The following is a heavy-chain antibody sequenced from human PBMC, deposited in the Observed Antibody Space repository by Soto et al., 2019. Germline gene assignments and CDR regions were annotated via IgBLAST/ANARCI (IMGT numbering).Heavy chain of an antibody. CDR2: MTATGVSI. J-gene: IGHJ4*02. CDR3: AKDSIPYSSSYDLDH. V-gene: IGHV3-23*01. D-gene: IGHD6-13*01. CDR1: GFSFSGYA. Sequence: EVQLLESGGGLVQPGGSLRLSCVASGFSFSGYAMSWVRQAPGKGLVWVSSMTATGVSIYYADSVSGRFTISRDNSKNTLYLQMSSLRAEDTATYYCAKDSIPYSSSYDLDHWGRGALVTVSS.